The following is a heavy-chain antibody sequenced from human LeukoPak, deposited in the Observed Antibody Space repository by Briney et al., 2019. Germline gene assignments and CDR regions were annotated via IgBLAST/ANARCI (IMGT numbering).Heavy chain of an antibody. CDR2: IYHSGST. V-gene: IGHV4-30-2*01. J-gene: IGHJ3*02. CDR3: ARSAYCGGDCYADAFDI. D-gene: IGHD2-21*02. CDR1: GGSISSGGYS. Sequence: SETLSLTCTVSGGSISSGGYSWSWLPQPPGKGLEWMGYIYHSGSTYYNPSLKRRVTISVDRPKNQFPLKLSSVTAADTAVYYCARSAYCGGDCYADAFDIWGQGTMVTVSS.